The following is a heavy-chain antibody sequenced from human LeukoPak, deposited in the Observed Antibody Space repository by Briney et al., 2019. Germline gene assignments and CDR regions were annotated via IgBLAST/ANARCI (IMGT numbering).Heavy chain of an antibody. D-gene: IGHD4/OR15-4a*01. J-gene: IGHJ2*01. CDR3: ARTWVSSGPNFNWYFDL. CDR1: GGSISSYY. V-gene: IGHV4-59*05. Sequence: SETLSLTCTVSGGSISSYYWSWIRQPPGKGLEWIGSIYYSGSTYYNPSLKSRVTISVDTSKNQFSLKLSSVTAADTAVYYCARTWVSSGPNFNWYFDLWGRGTLVTVSS. CDR2: IYYSGST.